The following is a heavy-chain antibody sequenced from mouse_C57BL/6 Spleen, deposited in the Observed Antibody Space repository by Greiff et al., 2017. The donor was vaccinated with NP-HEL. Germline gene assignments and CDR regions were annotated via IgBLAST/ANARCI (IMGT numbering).Heavy chain of an antibody. V-gene: IGHV5-17*01. Sequence: EVKLMESGGGLVKPGGSLKLSCAASGFTFSDYGMHWVRQAPEKGLEWVAYISSGSSTIYYADTVKGRFTISRDNAKNTLFLQMTSLRSEDTAMYYCARPEGNYFFDYWGQGTTLTVSS. J-gene: IGHJ2*01. CDR3: ARPEGNYFFDY. CDR2: ISSGSSTI. CDR1: GFTFSDYG. D-gene: IGHD2-1*01.